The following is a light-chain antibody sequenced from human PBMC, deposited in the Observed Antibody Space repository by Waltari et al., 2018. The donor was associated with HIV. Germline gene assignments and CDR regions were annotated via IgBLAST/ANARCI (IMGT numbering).Light chain of an antibody. CDR2: EVS. Sequence: QSALTQPASVSGSPGQSITISCPGPSSDVAGYNYVSWYQQHPGKAPKLMIYEVSNRPSGVSIRFSGSKSGNTASLTISGLQAEDEADYYCSSYTSSTFWVFGGGTKLTVL. J-gene: IGLJ3*02. V-gene: IGLV2-14*01. CDR1: SSDVAGYNY. CDR3: SSYTSSTFWV.